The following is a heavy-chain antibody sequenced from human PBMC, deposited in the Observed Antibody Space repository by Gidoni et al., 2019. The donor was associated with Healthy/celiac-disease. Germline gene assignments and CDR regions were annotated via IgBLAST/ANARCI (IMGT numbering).Heavy chain of an antibody. Sequence: GVVQPGRSLRLSCAASGFTFSSYGMHWVRQAPGKGLEWVAVISYDGSNKYYADSVKGRFTISRDNSKNTLYLQMNSLRAEDTAVYYCAKGSQEVAVAGILGKYFDYWGQGTLVTVSS. CDR3: AKGSQEVAVAGILGKYFDY. V-gene: IGHV3-30*18. CDR1: GFTFSSYG. J-gene: IGHJ4*02. D-gene: IGHD6-19*01. CDR2: ISYDGSNK.